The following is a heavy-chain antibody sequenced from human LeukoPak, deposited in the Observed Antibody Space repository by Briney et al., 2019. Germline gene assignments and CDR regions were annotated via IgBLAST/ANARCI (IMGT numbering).Heavy chain of an antibody. D-gene: IGHD6-6*01. CDR2: IFFSGST. V-gene: IGHV4-59*12. CDR3: ARDRGSIAARALDWFDP. Sequence: PSETLSLTCIVSGASISSDYWSWIRQPPGKGLEWIGYIFFSGSTNYNPSLKSRVTISVDTSKNQFSLKLSSVTAADTAVYYCARDRGSIAARALDWFDPWGQGTLVTVSS. CDR1: GASISSDY. J-gene: IGHJ5*02.